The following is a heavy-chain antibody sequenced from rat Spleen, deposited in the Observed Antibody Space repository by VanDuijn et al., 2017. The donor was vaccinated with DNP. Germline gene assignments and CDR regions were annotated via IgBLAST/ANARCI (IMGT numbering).Heavy chain of an antibody. CDR1: GFSLTSHG. J-gene: IGHJ4*01. CDR3: ARYYGYNYYAMDA. Sequence: QVQLRESGPGLVQPSQTLSLTCTVSGFSLTSHGVSWIRQSPGKGLEWIATISSGGSTNYNSALKSRLSISRDTSKSQVFLKMNSLQTEDTAMYFCARYYGYNYYAMDAWGQGTSVTVSS. CDR2: ISSGGST. V-gene: IGHV2S8*01. D-gene: IGHD1-9*01.